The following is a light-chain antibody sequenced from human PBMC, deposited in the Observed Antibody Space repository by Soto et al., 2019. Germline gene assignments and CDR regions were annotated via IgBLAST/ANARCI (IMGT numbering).Light chain of an antibody. CDR2: SNN. CDR1: NSNIGSNT. CDR3: AAWDDSLKGVV. V-gene: IGLV1-44*01. J-gene: IGLJ2*01. Sequence: QAVVTQPPSASGTPGQRVTISCSGGNSNIGSNTVNWYQQLPGTAPKLHIYSNNQRPSGVPDRFSGSKSGTSASLAISGLQSEDEADYYCAAWDDSLKGVVFGGGTKLTVL.